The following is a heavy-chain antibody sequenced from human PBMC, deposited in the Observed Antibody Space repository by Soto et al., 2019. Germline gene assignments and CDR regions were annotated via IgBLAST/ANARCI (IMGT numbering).Heavy chain of an antibody. CDR1: GFTVSSNY. CDR3: ESLGRRGVYYCYYGMDV. Sequence: EVQLVESGGGLIQPGGSLRLSCAASGFTVSSNYMSWVRQAPGKGLEWVSVIYSGGSTYYADSVKGRFTISRDNSKNALYLRMDSLRAECTAVYYCESLGRRGVYYCYYGMDVWGQGTTVTVSS. D-gene: IGHD7-27*01. V-gene: IGHV3-53*01. J-gene: IGHJ6*02. CDR2: IYSGGST.